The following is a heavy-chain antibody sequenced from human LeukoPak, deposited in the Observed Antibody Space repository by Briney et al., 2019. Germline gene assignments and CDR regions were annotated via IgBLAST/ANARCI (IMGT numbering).Heavy chain of an antibody. Sequence: GESLKISCETSGYSFTTYWIGWVRQMPGTGLEWVGAIYPDDSDSRYSPSFRGQVVISADRSIRTAYLQWNSLKTPDTAMYYCVRQRGSSGTINHFDPWGQGTLVTVSS. CDR1: GYSFTTYW. V-gene: IGHV5-51*01. CDR2: IYPDDSDS. D-gene: IGHD3-10*01. CDR3: VRQRGSSGTINHFDP. J-gene: IGHJ5*02.